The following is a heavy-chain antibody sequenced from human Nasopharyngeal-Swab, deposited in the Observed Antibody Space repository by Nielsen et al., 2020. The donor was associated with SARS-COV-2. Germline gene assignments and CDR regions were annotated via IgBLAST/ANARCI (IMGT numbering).Heavy chain of an antibody. V-gene: IGHV3-21*01. CDR3: ARDTGAFDI. CDR2: ISSSSSFI. D-gene: IGHD3-10*01. CDR1: GFTFENYN. Sequence: GESLKISCEGSGFTFENYNMNWVRQDPGKGLEWVAYISSSSSFIYYADSVKGRFTISRDNAQKSLSLQMNSLRAEDTGVYFCARDTGAFDIWGQGTMVTVSS. J-gene: IGHJ3*02.